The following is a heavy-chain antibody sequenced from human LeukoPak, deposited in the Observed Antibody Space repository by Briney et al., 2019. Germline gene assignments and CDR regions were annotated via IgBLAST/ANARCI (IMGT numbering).Heavy chain of an antibody. CDR3: ATEKGIAAAGTEAFDI. CDR2: MNPNSGNT. Sequence: ASVKVSCKASGYIFTSYDINWVRQATGQGPEWMGWMNPNSGNTGCAQKFQGRVTMTRDTSISTAYMELSRLRSDDTAVYYCATEKGIAAAGTEAFDIWGQGTMVTVSS. V-gene: IGHV1-8*01. D-gene: IGHD6-13*01. CDR1: GYIFTSYD. J-gene: IGHJ3*02.